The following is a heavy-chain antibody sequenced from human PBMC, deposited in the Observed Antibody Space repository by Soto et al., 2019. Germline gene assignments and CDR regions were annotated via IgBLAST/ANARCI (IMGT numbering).Heavy chain of an antibody. CDR3: ARLPTVIDAFDI. V-gene: IGHV4-39*01. J-gene: IGHJ3*02. D-gene: IGHD2-2*01. CDR2: IYYIGST. Sequence: SETLSLTCTVSGGSISSSSYYWGWIRQPPGKGLEWIGSIYYIGSTYYNPSLKSRVTISVDTTKNQFSLKLSSVTAADTAVYYCARLPTVIDAFDIWGQGTMVTVSS. CDR1: GGSISSSSYY.